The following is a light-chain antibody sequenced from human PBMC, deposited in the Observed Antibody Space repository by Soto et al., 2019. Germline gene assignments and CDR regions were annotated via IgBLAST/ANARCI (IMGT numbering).Light chain of an antibody. Sequence: QLVLTQSHSASASLGASVKLTCTLSSGHSNYAIAWHQQQPEKGPRYLIKLNRDGSHSKWDGSPNRFSGSSSGAERYLTIASLQSEDEADYYCQTWGTGIVIFGGGTKLTVL. CDR2: LNRDGSH. CDR3: QTWGTGIVI. CDR1: SGHSNYA. V-gene: IGLV4-69*01. J-gene: IGLJ2*01.